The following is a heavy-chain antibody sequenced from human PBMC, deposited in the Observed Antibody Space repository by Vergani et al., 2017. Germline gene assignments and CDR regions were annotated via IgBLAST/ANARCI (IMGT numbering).Heavy chain of an antibody. CDR1: GFTFDDYA. Sequence: VQLVESGGVVVQPGGSLRLSCAASGFTFDDYAMHWVRQAPGKGLEWVSVIWHDGGNKHFADSVAGRFAISRDDSKKTVYLEMTNLRAEDTALYYCVRDRYEGTSPYNGRLLGHWGQGTRVTVSS. J-gene: IGHJ4*02. V-gene: IGHV3-33*08. CDR3: VRDRYEGTSPYNGRLLGH. CDR2: IWHDGGNK. D-gene: IGHD1-1*01.